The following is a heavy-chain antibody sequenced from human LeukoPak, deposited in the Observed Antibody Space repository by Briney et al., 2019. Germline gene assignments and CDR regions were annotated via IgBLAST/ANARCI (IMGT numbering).Heavy chain of an antibody. V-gene: IGHV4-59*01. Sequence: SETLSLTCTVSGGPISSYYWSWIRQPPGKGLEWIGYIYYSGGTNYNPSLKSRVTISVDTSKNQFSLKLSSVTAADTAVYYCARHSSSYYSYMDVWGKGTTVTISS. J-gene: IGHJ6*03. CDR3: ARHSSSYYSYMDV. D-gene: IGHD6-13*01. CDR1: GGPISSYY. CDR2: IYYSGGT.